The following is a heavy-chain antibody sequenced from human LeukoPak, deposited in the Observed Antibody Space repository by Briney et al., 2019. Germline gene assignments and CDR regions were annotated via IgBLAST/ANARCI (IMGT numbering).Heavy chain of an antibody. Sequence: GGSLRLSCAASGFTFSSYAMHWVRQAPGKGLEWVAVISYDGSNKYYADSVKGRFTISRDNSKNTLYLQMNSLRAEDTAVYYCARGGLGYCSSTSCHGDWFDPWGQGTLVTVSS. J-gene: IGHJ5*02. V-gene: IGHV3-30*01. CDR1: GFTFSSYA. CDR2: ISYDGSNK. CDR3: ARGGLGYCSSTSCHGDWFDP. D-gene: IGHD2-2*01.